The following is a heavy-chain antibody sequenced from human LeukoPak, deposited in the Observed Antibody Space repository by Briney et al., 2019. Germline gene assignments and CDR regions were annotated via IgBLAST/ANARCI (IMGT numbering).Heavy chain of an antibody. CDR1: GGSISSSSYY. CDR3: ASQESRYSIAASET. CDR2: IYYSGNT. V-gene: IGHV4-39*01. Sequence: SETLSLTCTVSGGSISSSSYYWGWIRQPPGKGLEWIGSIYYSGNTFYSPSLKSRVTISVDTSKNQFSLKLSSVTAADTAVYYCASQESRYSIAASETWGQGTLVTVSS. J-gene: IGHJ5*02. D-gene: IGHD6-13*01.